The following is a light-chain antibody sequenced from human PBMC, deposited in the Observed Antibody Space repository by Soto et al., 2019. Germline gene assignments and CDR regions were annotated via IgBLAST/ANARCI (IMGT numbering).Light chain of an antibody. CDR1: SSDVGGYNY. Sequence: QSALTQPASVSGSPGQSITISCTGTSSDVGGYNYVSWYQQHPGKAPKLMIYDVSNRPSGVSNRFSGSKSGNTASLTISGLQAEYEADYYCSSYTSSSTNVFGTGTNVTV. CDR2: DVS. CDR3: SSYTSSSTNV. J-gene: IGLJ1*01. V-gene: IGLV2-14*01.